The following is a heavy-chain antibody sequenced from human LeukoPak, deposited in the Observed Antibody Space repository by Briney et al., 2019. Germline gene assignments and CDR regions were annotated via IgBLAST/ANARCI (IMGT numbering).Heavy chain of an antibody. CDR3: ARASNYDFWSGSALYYYMDV. Sequence: KPSETLSLTCTVSSGSISSYYWSWIRQPPGKGLEWIGYIYYSGSTNYNPSLKSRVTISVDTSKNQFSLKLSSVTAADTAVYYCARASNYDFWSGSALYYYMDVWGKGTTVTVSS. CDR2: IYYSGST. CDR1: SGSISSYY. J-gene: IGHJ6*03. D-gene: IGHD3-3*01. V-gene: IGHV4-59*01.